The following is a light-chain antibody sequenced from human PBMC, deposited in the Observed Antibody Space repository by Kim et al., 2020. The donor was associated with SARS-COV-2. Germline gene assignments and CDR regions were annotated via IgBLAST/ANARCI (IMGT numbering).Light chain of an antibody. V-gene: IGLV2-11*01. CDR2: DVT. J-gene: IGLJ2*01. CDR1: RSDVGRYKY. Sequence: PGQSVTMSCTEPRSDVGRYKYVSWYQQHPGKAPKVMIYDVTKRPSGVPDRFSGSKSGNTASLTISGLQGEDEAEYYCCSFAGNSVVFGGGTKLTVL. CDR3: CSFAGNSVV.